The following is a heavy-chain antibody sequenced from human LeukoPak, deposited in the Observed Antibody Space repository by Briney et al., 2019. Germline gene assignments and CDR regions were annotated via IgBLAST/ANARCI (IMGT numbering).Heavy chain of an antibody. CDR1: GNSISSGDNY. V-gene: IGHV4-39*01. Sequence: SETLSLTCTVSGNSISSGDNYWSWIRQPPGKGLEWIGRIYYSGSTYYNPSLKSRVTISVDTSKNQVSLKLSSVTGADWAVYYCARRRYGSGSYYKGVNWFDPWGQGTLVTVSS. CDR2: IYYSGST. CDR3: ARRRYGSGSYYKGVNWFDP. D-gene: IGHD3-10*01. J-gene: IGHJ5*02.